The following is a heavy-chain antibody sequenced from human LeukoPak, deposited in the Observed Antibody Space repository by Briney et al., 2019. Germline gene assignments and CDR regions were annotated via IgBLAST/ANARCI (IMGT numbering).Heavy chain of an antibody. J-gene: IGHJ4*02. D-gene: IGHD4-17*01. CDR2: IYHSGST. CDR3: ARATEKGGPLFFDY. V-gene: IGHV4-30-2*01. CDR1: GGSISSGGYS. Sequence: KPSQTLSLTCAVSGGSISSGGYSWSWIRQPPGKGLEWIGYIYHSGSTYYNPSLKSRVTISVDRSKNQFSLKLSSVTAADTAVYYCARATEKGGPLFFDYWGQGTLVTVSS.